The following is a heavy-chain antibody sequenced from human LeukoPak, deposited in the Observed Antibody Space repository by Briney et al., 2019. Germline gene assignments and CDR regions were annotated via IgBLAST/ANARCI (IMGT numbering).Heavy chain of an antibody. CDR2: IYYSGST. J-gene: IGHJ6*02. V-gene: IGHV4-39*01. Sequence: SSETLSLTCTVSGGSISSSSHYWGWNRQPPGKGLEWIGSIYYSGSTYYNPSLKSRVTISVDTSKNRFSLKLSSVTAADTAVYYCASPRARCSGGSCYSESLDVWGQGTTVTVSS. CDR1: GGSISSSSHY. CDR3: ASPRARCSGGSCYSESLDV. D-gene: IGHD2-15*01.